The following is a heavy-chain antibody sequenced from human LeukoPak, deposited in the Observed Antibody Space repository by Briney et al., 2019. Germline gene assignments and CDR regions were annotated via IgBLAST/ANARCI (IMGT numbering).Heavy chain of an antibody. Sequence: NASETLSLTCTVSGGSISSYYWSWIRQPPGKGLEWIGYIYYSGSTNYNPSLKSRVTISVDTSKNQFSLKLSSVTAADTAVYYCARDRNSHFDYWGQGTLVTVSS. J-gene: IGHJ4*02. CDR3: ARDRNSHFDY. CDR1: GGSISSYY. CDR2: IYYSGST. D-gene: IGHD1-14*01. V-gene: IGHV4-59*01.